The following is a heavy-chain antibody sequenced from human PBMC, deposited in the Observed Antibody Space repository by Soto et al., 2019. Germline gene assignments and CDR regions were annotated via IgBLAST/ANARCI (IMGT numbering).Heavy chain of an antibody. CDR2: IYYSGST. J-gene: IGHJ6*02. Sequence: SETLSLTCTVSGGSISSGDYYWSWIRQTPGKGLEWIGYIYYSGSTYYNKSLKSRVTISVDTSKNQFSLKLSSVTAADTAVYYCARYSSSWSRTFDYGMDVWGQGTTVTVSS. CDR1: GGSISSGDYY. D-gene: IGHD6-13*01. CDR3: ARYSSSWSRTFDYGMDV. V-gene: IGHV4-30-4*01.